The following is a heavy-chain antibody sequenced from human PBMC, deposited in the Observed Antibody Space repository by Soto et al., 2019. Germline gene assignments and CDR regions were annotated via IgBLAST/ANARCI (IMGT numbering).Heavy chain of an antibody. CDR1: GGSISSSSYY. CDR2: IYYSGST. D-gene: IGHD3-22*01. V-gene: IGHV4-39*01. J-gene: IGHJ4*02. Sequence: SETLSLTCTVSGGSISSSSYYWGWIRQPPGKGLEWIGSIYYSGSTYYNPSLKSRVTISVDTSKNQFSLKLSSVTAADTAVYYCARHHYDSSGYYSVADDWGQGTLVTVSS. CDR3: ARHHYDSSGYYSVADD.